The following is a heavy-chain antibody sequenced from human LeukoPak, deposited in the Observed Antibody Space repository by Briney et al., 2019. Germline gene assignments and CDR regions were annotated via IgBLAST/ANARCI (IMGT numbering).Heavy chain of an antibody. CDR1: GGSFSGYY. J-gene: IGHJ4*02. CDR3: ARELGVPGY. D-gene: IGHD3-3*01. Sequence: PSETLSLTCAVYGGSFSGYYWSWICQPPGKGLEWIGEINHSGSTNYNPSLKSRVTISVDTSKNQFSLKLSSVTAADTAVYYCARELGVPGYWGQGTLVTVSS. V-gene: IGHV4-34*01. CDR2: INHSGST.